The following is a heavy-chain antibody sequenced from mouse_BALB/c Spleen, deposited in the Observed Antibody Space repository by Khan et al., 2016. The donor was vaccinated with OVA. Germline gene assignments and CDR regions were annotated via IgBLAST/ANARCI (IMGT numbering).Heavy chain of an antibody. J-gene: IGHJ3*01. CDR3: TRRNCDVARFGY. CDR2: IYPGNTDT. D-gene: IGHD4-1*01. Sequence: EVQLQQSGTVLARPGASVKMSCKASGYTFTSYWMHWVKQRPGQGLEWIGDIYPGNTDTNYNQKFKGKAKLTVVTSTSTAYMELRSLTTEDSAVDYCTRRNCDVARFGYWGQGTLVTVSA. V-gene: IGHV1-5*01. CDR1: GYTFTSYW.